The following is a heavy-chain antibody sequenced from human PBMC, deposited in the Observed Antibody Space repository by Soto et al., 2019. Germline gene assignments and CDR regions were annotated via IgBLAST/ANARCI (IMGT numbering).Heavy chain of an antibody. J-gene: IGHJ6*02. CDR2: INHSVST. D-gene: IGHD3-9*01. V-gene: IGHV4-34*01. Sequence: SETLSLTCAVYGGSFSGYYWSGIRQPPGKGLEWIGEINHSVSTNYNPSLKSRVTISVDTSKNQFSLKLSSVTAADTAVYYCARDVSRYFAWSRGAGGMGVWGQGTRVTVSS. CDR1: GGSFSGYY. CDR3: ARDVSRYFAWSRGAGGMGV.